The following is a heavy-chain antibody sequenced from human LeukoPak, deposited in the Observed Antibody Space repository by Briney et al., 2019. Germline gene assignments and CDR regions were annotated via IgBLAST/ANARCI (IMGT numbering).Heavy chain of an antibody. CDR3: AKTYSRESGYDFFFHY. D-gene: IGHD5-12*01. Sequence: GGSLRLSCAASEFSFSSYGFHWVRQAPGKGLEWVSAISFDGKNIHYADSVKGRFTISRDNSRNTLYLQMNSLRVEDTAVYYCAKTYSRESGYDFFFHYWGQGTRVTVSS. J-gene: IGHJ4*02. CDR2: ISFDGKNI. V-gene: IGHV3-33*06. CDR1: EFSFSSYG.